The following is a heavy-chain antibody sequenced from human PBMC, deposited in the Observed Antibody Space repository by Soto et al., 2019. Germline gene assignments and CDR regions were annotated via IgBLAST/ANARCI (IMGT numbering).Heavy chain of an antibody. D-gene: IGHD6-13*01. J-gene: IGHJ4*02. V-gene: IGHV4-30-4*01. CDR3: ARQEADSSSWYAGSFDY. CDR2: IYYSGST. Sequence: QVQLQESGPGLVKPSQTLSLTCTVSGGSISSGDYYWSWIRQPPGKGLEWIGYIYYSGSTYYNPSLKSRVTISVDTSKNQFSLKLSSVTAADTAVYYCARQEADSSSWYAGSFDYWGQGTLVTVSS. CDR1: GGSISSGDYY.